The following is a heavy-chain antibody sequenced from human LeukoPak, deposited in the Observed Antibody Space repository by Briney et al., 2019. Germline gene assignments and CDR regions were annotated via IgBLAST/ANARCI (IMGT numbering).Heavy chain of an antibody. CDR1: GFTFSSYW. CDR2: IKSDGSTT. V-gene: IGHV3-74*01. D-gene: IGHD5-18*01. CDR3: ARVVDTHFNY. Sequence: GGSLSLSCAASGFTFSSYWMHWVRQAPGKGLVWVSRIKSDGSTTTYADSVKGRFTISRDNAKNTLYLQMNSLRAEDTAVYYCARVVDTHFNYWGQGTLVTVSS. J-gene: IGHJ4*02.